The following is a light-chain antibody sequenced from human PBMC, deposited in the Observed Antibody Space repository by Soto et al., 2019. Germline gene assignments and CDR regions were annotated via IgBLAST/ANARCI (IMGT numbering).Light chain of an antibody. Sequence: MMDSGAPRSMTLEERVTLSCRASQSININLAWYQQTPGQSPRLLIYGASTRATDVPTRFSGSGSGTYFTLTISSLQSEDFAVYFCQQYNNWPPVTFGPGTKVDIK. CDR3: QQYNNWPPVT. CDR2: GAS. J-gene: IGKJ3*01. V-gene: IGKV3-15*01. CDR1: QSININ.